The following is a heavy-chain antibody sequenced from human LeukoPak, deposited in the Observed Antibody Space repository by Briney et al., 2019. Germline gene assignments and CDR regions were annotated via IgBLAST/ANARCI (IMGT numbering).Heavy chain of an antibody. CDR3: ATSESQTRFDY. Sequence: GESLKISCKGSGYSFTSYWIGWVRQMPGTGLEWMGIIYPGDSDTRYSPSFQGQVTISADKSTNTAYLRWSSLKASDTAMYYCATSESQTRFDYWGQGTLVTVSS. CDR1: GYSFTSYW. CDR2: IYPGDSDT. D-gene: IGHD1/OR15-1a*01. V-gene: IGHV5-51*01. J-gene: IGHJ4*02.